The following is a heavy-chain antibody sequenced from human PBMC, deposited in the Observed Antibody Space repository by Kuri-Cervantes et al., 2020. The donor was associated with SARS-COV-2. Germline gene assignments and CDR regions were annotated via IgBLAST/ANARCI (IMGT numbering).Heavy chain of an antibody. D-gene: IGHD3-22*01. CDR1: GFTFSSYW. Sequence: GGSLRLSCAASGFTFSSYWMSWVRQAPGKGLEWVASVKQDGSENYYVDSVKGRFTISRDNAKNSLYLQMNSLRAEDTAVYYCASRRGYYHDISGYYYFDYWGQGTLVTVSS. CDR2: VKQDGSEN. CDR3: ASRRGYYHDISGYYYFDY. J-gene: IGHJ4*02. V-gene: IGHV3-7*01.